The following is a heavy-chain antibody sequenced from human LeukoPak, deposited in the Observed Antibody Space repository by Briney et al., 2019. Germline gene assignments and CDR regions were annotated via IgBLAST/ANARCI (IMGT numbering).Heavy chain of an antibody. Sequence: SVKVSCKASGGTFSSYAISWVRQAPGQGLEWMGRIIPIFGTANYSQKFQGRVTITTDESTSTAYMELSSLRSEDTAVYYCASGANSYGGYWGQGTLVTVSS. CDR3: ASGANSYGGY. CDR2: IIPIFGTA. D-gene: IGHD5-18*01. J-gene: IGHJ4*02. V-gene: IGHV1-69*05. CDR1: GGTFSSYA.